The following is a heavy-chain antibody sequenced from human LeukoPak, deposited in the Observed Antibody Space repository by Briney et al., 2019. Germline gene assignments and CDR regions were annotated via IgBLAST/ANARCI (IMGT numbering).Heavy chain of an antibody. CDR3: ASANSSSWPHEYDY. CDR2: IYSGGST. CDR1: GFTVSSNY. D-gene: IGHD6-13*01. Sequence: PGGSLRLSCAASGFTVSSNYMSWVREAPGKGLEWVSVIYSGGSTYYADSVKDRFTISRDNSKNTLYLQMNSLRAEDTAVYYCASANSSSWPHEYDYWGQGTLVTVSS. J-gene: IGHJ4*02. V-gene: IGHV3-53*01.